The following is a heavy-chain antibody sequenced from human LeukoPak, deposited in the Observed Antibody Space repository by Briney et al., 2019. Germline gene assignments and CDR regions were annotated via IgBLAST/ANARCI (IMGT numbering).Heavy chain of an antibody. CDR3: ARVLAYCGGDCSIRGAFDI. D-gene: IGHD2-21*02. CDR1: GFTFSSYA. J-gene: IGHJ3*02. CDR2: ISYDGSNK. V-gene: IGHV3-30*04. Sequence: GESLRLSCAASGFTFSSYAMLWVRQAPGKALEWVAVISYDGSNKYYADSVKGRFTISRDNSKNTLYLQMKSLRAEDTAVYYCARVLAYCGGDCSIRGAFDIWGQGTMVTVSS.